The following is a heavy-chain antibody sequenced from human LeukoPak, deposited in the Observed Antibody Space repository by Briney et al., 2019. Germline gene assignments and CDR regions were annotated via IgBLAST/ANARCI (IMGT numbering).Heavy chain of an antibody. V-gene: IGHV1-69*13. J-gene: IGHJ3*02. D-gene: IGHD3-22*01. CDR2: IIPIFGTA. Sequence: SVKVSCTASGGTFSSYAISWVRQAPGQGLEWMGGIIPIFGTANYAQKFQGRVTITADESTSTAYMELSSLRSEDTAVYYCARRYYDSSELAFDIWGQGTMVTVSS. CDR1: GGTFSSYA. CDR3: ARRYYDSSELAFDI.